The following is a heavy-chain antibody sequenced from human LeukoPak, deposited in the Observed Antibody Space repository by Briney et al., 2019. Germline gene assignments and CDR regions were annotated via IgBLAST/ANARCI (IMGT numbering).Heavy chain of an antibody. CDR3: AQIWGS. V-gene: IGHV4-4*02. Sequence: SETPSLTCAVSGASIGGSDWWTWVRQPPGKGLEWIGGISPSGSPNYSPSLKSRVTISIDKSENQLSLKLTSVTAADTAMYYCAQIWGSWGQGTLVTVSS. D-gene: IGHD3-16*01. CDR1: GASIGGSDW. J-gene: IGHJ5*02. CDR2: ISPSGSP.